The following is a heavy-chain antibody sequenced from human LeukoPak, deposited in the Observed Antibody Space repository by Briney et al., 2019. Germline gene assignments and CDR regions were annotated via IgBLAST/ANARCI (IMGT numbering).Heavy chain of an antibody. CDR1: GYTFSGFY. Sequence: GSSVKVSCKASGYTFSGFYMNWLRQAPGQGPEWMGWINPNSGGTNYAQKFQGWVTMTRDTSISTAFMELSRLRSDDTAVYYCARDTGSILRLGELSLDGEDWFDPWGQGTLVTVSS. CDR2: INPNSGGT. D-gene: IGHD3-16*02. V-gene: IGHV1-2*04. CDR3: ARDTGSILRLGELSLDGEDWFDP. J-gene: IGHJ5*02.